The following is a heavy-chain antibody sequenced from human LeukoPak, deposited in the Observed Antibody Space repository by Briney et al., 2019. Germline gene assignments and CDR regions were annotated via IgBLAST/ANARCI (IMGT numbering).Heavy chain of an antibody. CDR2: ISGNGRIT. Sequence: GGSLRLSCVVSGFTFSSYAMSWVRQAPGKGLEWVSAISGNGRITYYADSVKGRFTISRDNSKNTLYLQMNSLRAEDTAAYYCAKEGYGSSWNADFDYWGQGTLVTVSS. D-gene: IGHD6-13*01. J-gene: IGHJ4*02. CDR1: GFTFSSYA. V-gene: IGHV3-23*01. CDR3: AKEGYGSSWNADFDY.